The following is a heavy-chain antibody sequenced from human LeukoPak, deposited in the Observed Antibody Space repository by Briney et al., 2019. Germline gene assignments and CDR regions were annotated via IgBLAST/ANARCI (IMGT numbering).Heavy chain of an antibody. CDR2: IEQNGAVR. Sequence: GGSLRLSCEASGFIFSHYWMSWARQAPGKGLEWVANIEQNGAVRNYVDSVKGRFTISRDNSRNSLYLQLSSLTDEDPAVYYCAQCSGRFPYWGQGTQVTVSS. V-gene: IGHV3-7*02. D-gene: IGHD3-10*02. CDR3: AQCSGRFPY. CDR1: GFIFSHYW. J-gene: IGHJ4*02.